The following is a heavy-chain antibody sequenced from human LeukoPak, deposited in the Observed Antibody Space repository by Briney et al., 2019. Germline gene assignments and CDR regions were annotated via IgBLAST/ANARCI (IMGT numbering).Heavy chain of an antibody. CDR3: ARGGLSIMGY. Sequence: GGSLRLSCGASGITLSSYSMNWVRQAPGKGLEWVSYISSSGSTKYYADSVKGRFTISRDNARNSLYLQMNSLRAEDTAVYFCARGGLSIMGYWGQGTLVTVSS. D-gene: IGHD2/OR15-2a*01. CDR2: ISSSGSTK. J-gene: IGHJ4*02. CDR1: GITLSSYS. V-gene: IGHV3-48*01.